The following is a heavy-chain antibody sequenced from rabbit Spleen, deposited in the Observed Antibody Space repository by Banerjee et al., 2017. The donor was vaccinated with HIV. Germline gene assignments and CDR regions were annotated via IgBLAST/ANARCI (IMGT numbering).Heavy chain of an antibody. Sequence: QSLEESGGDLVKPGASLTLTCTASGFSFSYSDYMCWVRQPPGKGPEWIACIGAGISYTIYYATWAKGRFTISKTSSTTVTLQMTSLTAADTATYFCARDSGTSFSSYGMDLWAKGPSSPS. CDR1: GFSFSYSDY. CDR2: IGAGISYTI. V-gene: IGHV1S40*01. D-gene: IGHD8-1*01. CDR3: ARDSGTSFSSYGMDL. J-gene: IGHJ6*01.